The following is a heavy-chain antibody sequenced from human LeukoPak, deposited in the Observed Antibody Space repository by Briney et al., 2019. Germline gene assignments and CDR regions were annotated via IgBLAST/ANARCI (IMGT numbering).Heavy chain of an antibody. J-gene: IGHJ4*02. CDR2: VHLDGRT. Sequence: IPSETLSLTCDVSGGSVTSTNWWTWFRQPPGKGLEWIGEVHLDGRTNYNPSLESRLVMSADLPENHISLKLTSVTAADTAVYYCAREGGFYRPLDYSGQGTLVTVSS. V-gene: IGHV4-4*02. CDR3: AREGGFYRPLDY. D-gene: IGHD6-25*01. CDR1: GGSVTSTNW.